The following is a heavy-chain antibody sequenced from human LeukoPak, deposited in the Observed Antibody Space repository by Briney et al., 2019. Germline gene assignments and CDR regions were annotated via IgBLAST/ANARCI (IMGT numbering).Heavy chain of an antibody. Sequence: ASVKVSCKASGGTFSSYAISWVRQAPGQGLEWMGGIIPIFGTANYAQKFQGRVTITADESTSTAYMELSSLRSEDTAVYYCARSPDIAVAGSRGPYYYYYMDVWGKGTTVTVSS. J-gene: IGHJ6*03. CDR2: IIPIFGTA. CDR3: ARSPDIAVAGSRGPYYYYYMDV. V-gene: IGHV1-69*13. CDR1: GGTFSSYA. D-gene: IGHD6-19*01.